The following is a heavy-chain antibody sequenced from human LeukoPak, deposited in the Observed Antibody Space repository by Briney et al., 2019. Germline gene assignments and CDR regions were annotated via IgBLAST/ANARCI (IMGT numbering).Heavy chain of an antibody. CDR1: DAXISGYY. Sequence: SETLSLTCTVSDAXISGYYCSWIRQPPGKGLEWIGSIHFSGSTNYNPSLKSRVTMSVDTSKNQFSLNLSSVTAADTAVYYCARVDSSGYGPFDYWGQGTLVTVSS. D-gene: IGHD3-22*01. CDR3: ARVDSSGYGPFDY. CDR2: IHFSGST. V-gene: IGHV4-59*12. J-gene: IGHJ4*02.